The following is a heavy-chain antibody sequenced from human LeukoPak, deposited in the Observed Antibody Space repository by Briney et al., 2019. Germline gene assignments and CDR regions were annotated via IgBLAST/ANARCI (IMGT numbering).Heavy chain of an antibody. Sequence: GGSLRLSCAASGFTFSSYEMNWVRQAPGKGLEWVSYISSSGSTIYYADSVKGRFTISRDNAKNSLYLQMNSLRAEDTAVYYCARVRIGQSKPLRGMDVWGQGTTVTVSS. CDR3: ARVRIGQSKPLRGMDV. J-gene: IGHJ6*02. CDR2: ISSSGSTI. D-gene: IGHD4-17*01. CDR1: GFTFSSYE. V-gene: IGHV3-48*03.